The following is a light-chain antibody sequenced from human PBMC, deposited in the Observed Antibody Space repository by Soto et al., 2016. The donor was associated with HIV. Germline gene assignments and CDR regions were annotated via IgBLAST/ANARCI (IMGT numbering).Light chain of an antibody. Sequence: DVVMTQSPLSLPVTLGQPASISCRSSQSLVHSDGNTYLNWFQQRPGRSPRRLIYKVSNRDSGVPDRLSGSGSGTEFTLKISRVEAEDVGVYYCMQGSHFSYRGRFGQGTTGGNPT. CDR2: KVS. J-gene: IGKJ1*01. CDR1: QSLVHSDGNTY. CDR3: MQGSHFSYRGR. V-gene: IGKV2-30*02.